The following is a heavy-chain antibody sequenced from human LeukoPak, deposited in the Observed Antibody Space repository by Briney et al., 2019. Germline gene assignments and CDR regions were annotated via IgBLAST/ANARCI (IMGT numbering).Heavy chain of an antibody. CDR3: ANRGAVAGRYWYFDL. V-gene: IGHV3-23*01. J-gene: IGHJ2*01. D-gene: IGHD6-19*01. CDR2: ISGSGGST. Sequence: GGSLRLSCAASGFTFSSYAMSWVRQAPGKGLEWVSAISGSGGSTYYADSVKGRFTISRDNPKNTLYLQMNSLRAEDTAVYYCANRGAVAGRYWYFDLWGRGTLVTVSS. CDR1: GFTFSSYA.